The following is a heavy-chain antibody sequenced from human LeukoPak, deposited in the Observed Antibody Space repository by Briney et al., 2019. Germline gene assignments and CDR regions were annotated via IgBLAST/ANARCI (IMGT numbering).Heavy chain of an antibody. CDR1: GGSISSSSYY. J-gene: IGHJ4*02. Sequence: SETLSLTCTVSGGSISSSSYYWSWIRQPAGKGLEWIGRIYTSGSTNYNPSLKSRVTISVDTSKNQFSLKLSSVTAADTAVYYCARQPPYEWDSSGYYDGTFDYWGQGTLVTVSS. CDR3: ARQPPYEWDSSGYYDGTFDY. CDR2: IYTSGST. V-gene: IGHV4-61*02. D-gene: IGHD3-22*01.